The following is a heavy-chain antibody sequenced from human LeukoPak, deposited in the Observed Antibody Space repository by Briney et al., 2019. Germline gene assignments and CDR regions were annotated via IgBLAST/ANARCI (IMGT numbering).Heavy chain of an antibody. CDR1: GFTFSSYW. J-gene: IGHJ4*02. CDR3: AKGGSYYDSRLDY. D-gene: IGHD3-22*01. CDR2: IKQDGSEK. V-gene: IGHV3-7*01. Sequence: GGSLRLSCAASGFTFSSYWMSWVRQAPGKGLEWVANIKQDGSEKYYVDFVKGRFTISRDNAKNSLSLQMNSLRAEDTAVYYCAKGGSYYDSRLDYWGQGTLVTVSS.